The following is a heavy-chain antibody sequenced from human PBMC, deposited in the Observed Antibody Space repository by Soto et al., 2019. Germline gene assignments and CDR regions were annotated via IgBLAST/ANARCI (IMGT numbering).Heavy chain of an antibody. CDR2: FDPEDGET. CDR1: GYTLTELS. Sequence: ASVKVSCKVSGYTLTELSMHWVRQAPGKGLEWMGGFDPEDGETIYAQKFQGRVTMTEDTSTDTAYMELSSLRSEDTAVYYCASGDCSGGSCQIDYWGQGTLVTVSS. J-gene: IGHJ4*02. V-gene: IGHV1-24*01. D-gene: IGHD2-15*01. CDR3: ASGDCSGGSCQIDY.